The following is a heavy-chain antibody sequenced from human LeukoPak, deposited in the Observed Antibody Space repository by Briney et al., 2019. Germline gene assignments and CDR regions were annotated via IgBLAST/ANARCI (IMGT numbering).Heavy chain of an antibody. CDR2: VYYSGST. D-gene: IGHD2-2*01. CDR1: GGSINGYY. J-gene: IGHJ6*03. CDR3: AREAVVPAAISKDYYYYYMDV. Sequence: SETLSLTCTVSGGSINGYYWSWIRQPPGKGLEWIGYVYYSGSTDYNPSLRSRDTISVDTSKNQFSLKLSSVTAADTAVYYCAREAVVPAAISKDYYYYYMDVWGKGTTVTVSS. V-gene: IGHV4-59*12.